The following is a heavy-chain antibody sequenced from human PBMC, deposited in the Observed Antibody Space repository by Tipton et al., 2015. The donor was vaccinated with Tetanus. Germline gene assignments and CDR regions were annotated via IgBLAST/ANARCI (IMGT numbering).Heavy chain of an antibody. V-gene: IGHV3-74*01. CDR2: INPDGRRT. J-gene: IGHJ6*02. CDR1: GYNFRNNG. CDR3: ARRSLTNYGLDV. Sequence: GSLRLSCVASGYNFRNNGMHWVRQTPGKGLVWISRINPDGRRTNYADSVKGRFTISRDHAKNTVYLQMNSLRAEDTAVYFCARRSLTNYGLDVWGQGTPVTVSS. D-gene: IGHD1-1*01.